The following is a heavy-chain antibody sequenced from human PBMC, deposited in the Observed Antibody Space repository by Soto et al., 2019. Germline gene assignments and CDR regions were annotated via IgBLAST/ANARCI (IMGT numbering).Heavy chain of an antibody. CDR1: GFTFSSYW. V-gene: IGHV3-74*01. J-gene: IGHJ4*02. CDR3: ARDFLGGDSNIDY. D-gene: IGHD2-21*02. CDR2: INSDGNST. Sequence: GGSLRLSCAASGFTFSSYWMHWVRQAPGKGLVWVSRINSDGNSTIYADSVKGRFTISRDNAKNTLYLQMNSLRAEDTAVYYCARDFLGGDSNIDYWGQGTLVTVSS.